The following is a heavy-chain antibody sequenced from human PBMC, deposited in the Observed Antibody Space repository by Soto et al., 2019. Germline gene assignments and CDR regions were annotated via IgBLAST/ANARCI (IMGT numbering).Heavy chain of an antibody. Sequence: PGGSLRLSCAASGFTFSNYAMSWVRQAPGKGLEWVSAMSGGSDATYYADSVKGRFTISRDNPKNTLYLQMNSLRAEDTAVYYCARDQGTVVTQTLDYWGQGALVTVSS. D-gene: IGHD2-15*01. V-gene: IGHV3-23*01. CDR2: MSGGSDAT. J-gene: IGHJ4*02. CDR3: ARDQGTVVTQTLDY. CDR1: GFTFSNYA.